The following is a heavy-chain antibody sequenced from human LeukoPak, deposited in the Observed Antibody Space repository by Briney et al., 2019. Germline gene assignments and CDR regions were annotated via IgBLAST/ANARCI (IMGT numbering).Heavy chain of an antibody. V-gene: IGHV7-4-1*02. Sequence: VSVKVSCKASGYTFTTYAMNWVRQAPGQGLEWMGWINTNTGNPAYAQGFTGRFVFSLDTSVSTAYLQISSLKADDTAVYYCAREVAIGRAAMEGLLHWGQGTLVTVSS. CDR1: GYTFTTYA. CDR3: AREVAIGRAAMEGLLH. CDR2: INTNTGNP. J-gene: IGHJ4*02. D-gene: IGHD5-18*01.